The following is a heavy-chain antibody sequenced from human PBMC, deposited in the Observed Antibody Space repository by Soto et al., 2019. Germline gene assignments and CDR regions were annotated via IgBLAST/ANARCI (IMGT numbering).Heavy chain of an antibody. CDR2: IRGSGGST. V-gene: IGHV3-23*01. CDR3: AKDEGGVVPASMDS. J-gene: IGHJ4*02. Sequence: GRTVRLCCAASGFILSRYVMCLVRQARGKGLEWVSAIRGSGGSTYYAGSVKGRFTISRDNSKNTLYLQMKSLRAEDTAVYYCAKDEGGVVPASMDSWDQGTLGTVST. D-gene: IGHD2-2*01. CDR1: GFILSRYV.